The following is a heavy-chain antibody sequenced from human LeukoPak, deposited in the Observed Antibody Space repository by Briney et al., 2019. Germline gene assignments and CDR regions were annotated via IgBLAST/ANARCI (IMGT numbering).Heavy chain of an antibody. J-gene: IGHJ5*02. Sequence: GASVKVSCKASGYTLTSYGISWVRQAPGQGLEWMGWISAYNGNTNYAQRLQGRVTMTTDTSTSTAYMELRSLRSDDTAVYYCARGLFISKLAAAGKGLWFDPWGQGTLVTVSS. V-gene: IGHV1-18*01. CDR3: ARGLFISKLAAAGKGLWFDP. CDR1: GYTLTSYG. D-gene: IGHD6-13*01. CDR2: ISAYNGNT.